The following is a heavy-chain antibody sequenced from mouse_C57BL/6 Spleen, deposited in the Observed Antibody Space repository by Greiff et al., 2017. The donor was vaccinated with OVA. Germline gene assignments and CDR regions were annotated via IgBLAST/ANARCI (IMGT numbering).Heavy chain of an antibody. D-gene: IGHD2-4*01. J-gene: IGHJ4*01. Sequence: QVQLKQPGAELVRPGSSVKLSCKASGYTFTSYWMHWVKQRPIQGLEWIGNIDPSDSETHYNQKFKDKATLTVEKSSSTAYMQLSSLTSEDSAVYYCARGDYGHYYAMDYWGQGTSVTVSS. V-gene: IGHV1-52*01. CDR3: ARGDYGHYYAMDY. CDR2: IDPSDSET. CDR1: GYTFTSYW.